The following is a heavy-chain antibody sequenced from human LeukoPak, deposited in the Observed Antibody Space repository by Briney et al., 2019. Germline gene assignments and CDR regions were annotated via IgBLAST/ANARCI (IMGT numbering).Heavy chain of an antibody. D-gene: IGHD3-22*01. CDR1: GFTFSTYW. J-gene: IGHJ4*02. CDR2: INSDGSST. CDR3: VRDMGYYDKV. Sequence: GGSLRLSCAASGFTFSTYWMHWVRQAPGKGLVWVSRINSDGSSTNYADSVKGRFTISRDNAKNTLYLQMNSLGAEDTAVYYYVRDMGYYDKVWGQGTLVTVSS. V-gene: IGHV3-74*01.